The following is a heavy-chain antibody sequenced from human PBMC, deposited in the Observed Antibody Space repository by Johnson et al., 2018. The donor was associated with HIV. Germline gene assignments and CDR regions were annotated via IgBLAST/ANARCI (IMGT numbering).Heavy chain of an antibody. D-gene: IGHD1-26*01. CDR3: TTAIVGALINAFDI. Sequence: VQLVESGGGVVQPGRSLRLSCAASGFTFSSYAMSWVRQAPGKGLEWVSAISGSGGSTYYADSVKGRFTISRDNSKNTLYLQMNSLKTEDTAVYYCTTAIVGALINAFDIWGQGTMVTVSS. V-gene: IGHV3-23*04. CDR1: GFTFSSYA. CDR2: ISGSGGST. J-gene: IGHJ3*02.